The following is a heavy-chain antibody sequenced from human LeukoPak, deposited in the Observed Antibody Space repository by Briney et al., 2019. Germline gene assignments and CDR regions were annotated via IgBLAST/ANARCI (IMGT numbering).Heavy chain of an antibody. CDR2: VRNKAHNYMT. CDR3: SRGGGYFFDY. Sequence: PGGSLRLSCAASGFIFSDYYIDWVRQAPGKGLEWLGRVRNKAHNYMTEYAASVSSRFTTSRDDSVNSLFLQLNSLKAEDTAVYFCSRGGGYFFDYWGRGTLVTVSS. J-gene: IGHJ4*02. D-gene: IGHD2-21*01. V-gene: IGHV3-72*01. CDR1: GFIFSDYY.